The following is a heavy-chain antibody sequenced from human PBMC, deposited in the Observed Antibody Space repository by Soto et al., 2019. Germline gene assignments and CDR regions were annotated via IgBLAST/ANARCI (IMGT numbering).Heavy chain of an antibody. J-gene: IGHJ6*03. Sequence: SETLSLTCAVYGGSFSGYYWSWIRQPPGKGLEWIGEINHSGSTNYNPSLKSRVTISVDTSKNQFSLKLSSVTAADTAVYYCARVRRPEPTVGYYYMDVWGKGTTVTVSS. CDR1: GGSFSGYY. V-gene: IGHV4-34*01. D-gene: IGHD1-1*01. CDR3: ARVRRPEPTVGYYYMDV. CDR2: INHSGST.